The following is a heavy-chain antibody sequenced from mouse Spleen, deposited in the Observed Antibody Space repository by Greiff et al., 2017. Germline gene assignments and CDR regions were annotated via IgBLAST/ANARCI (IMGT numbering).Heavy chain of an antibody. CDR3: ARGATAPFDY. J-gene: IGHJ2*01. CDR1: GYSITSGYY. CDR2: ISYDGSN. V-gene: IGHV3-6*01. D-gene: IGHD4-1*02. Sequence: DVKLQESGPGLVKPSQSLSLTCSVTGYSITSGYYWNWIRQFPGNKLEWMGYISYDGSNNYNPSLKNRISITRDTSKNQFFLKLNSVTTEDTATYYCARGATAPFDYWGQGTTLTVSS.